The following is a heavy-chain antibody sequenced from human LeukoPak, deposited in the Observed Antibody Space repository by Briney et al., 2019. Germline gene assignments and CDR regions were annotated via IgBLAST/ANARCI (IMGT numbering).Heavy chain of an antibody. V-gene: IGHV3-30*02. CDR1: GFTFGTYG. J-gene: IGHJ4*02. CDR2: IWHDGSNK. CDR3: VRDLLTLPQKYFDS. D-gene: IGHD3-9*01. Sequence: GGSLRLSCAASGFTFGTYGMHWVRQAPGKGLEWVAFIWHDGSNKYYGDSMKGRFTISRDNSKNTLYLQMSSLRAEDMAVYYCVRDLLTLPQKYFDSWGQGTLVSVSS.